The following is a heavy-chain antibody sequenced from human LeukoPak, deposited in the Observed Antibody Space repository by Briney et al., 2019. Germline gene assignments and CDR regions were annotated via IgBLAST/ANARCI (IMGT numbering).Heavy chain of an antibody. D-gene: IGHD6-13*01. CDR3: AGIALGHYYYGMDV. J-gene: IGHJ6*02. CDR2: IYYSGST. Sequence: TPSETLSLTCTVSGGSISSYYWSWIRQPPGKGLEWIGDIYYSGSTNSNPSLKSRATISVDTSKKQISLKLSSVTAADTAVYYCAGIALGHYYYGMDVWGQGTTVTVSS. CDR1: GGSISSYY. V-gene: IGHV4-59*01.